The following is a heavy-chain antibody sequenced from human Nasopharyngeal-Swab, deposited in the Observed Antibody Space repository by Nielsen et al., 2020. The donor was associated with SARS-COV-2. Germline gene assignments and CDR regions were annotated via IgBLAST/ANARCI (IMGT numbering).Heavy chain of an antibody. Sequence: GGSLRLSCAASGFTFSSLWMSWVRQVPGKGLEWVADINPDGSEKFYVDSVKGRFTISRDNARNTLYLQMNSLRVDDTAVYYCARGGYFYHGAFDIWGQGTMVTVSS. J-gene: IGHJ3*02. CDR3: ARGGYFYHGAFDI. D-gene: IGHD5-12*01. V-gene: IGHV3-7*01. CDR1: GFTFSSLW. CDR2: INPDGSEK.